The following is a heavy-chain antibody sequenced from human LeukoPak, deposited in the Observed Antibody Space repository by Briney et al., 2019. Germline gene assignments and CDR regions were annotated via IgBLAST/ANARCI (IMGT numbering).Heavy chain of an antibody. CDR2: NSGGSS. Sequence: GGSLRLSCAVSGFTFSTYGVYWVRQAPGKGLEWVSSNSGGSSYYADSVKGRFIISRDNSRNTLYLQMNSLRAEDTAVYYRAKDLGSSGWYIDHWGQGTLVTVSS. CDR1: GFTFSTYG. CDR3: AKDLGSSGWYIDH. D-gene: IGHD6-19*01. J-gene: IGHJ4*02. V-gene: IGHV3-23*01.